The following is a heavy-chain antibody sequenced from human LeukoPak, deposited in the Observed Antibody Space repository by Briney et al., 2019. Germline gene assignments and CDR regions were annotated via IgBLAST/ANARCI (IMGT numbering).Heavy chain of an antibody. CDR2: IYYSGST. V-gene: IGHV4-59*08. CDR1: GGSISGYY. Sequence: SESLSLTCTVSGGSISGYYWSWIRQSPGKGLEWVGYIYYSGSTNYNPSLKSRVTISVDTSKNQFSLKLSTVTAADTAIYYCVRHSSIYYDFYYWGQGTLVTVSS. J-gene: IGHJ4*02. D-gene: IGHD6-13*01. CDR3: VRHSSIYYDFYY.